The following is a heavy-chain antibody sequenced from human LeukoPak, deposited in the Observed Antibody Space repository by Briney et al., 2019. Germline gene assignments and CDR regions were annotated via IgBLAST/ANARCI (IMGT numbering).Heavy chain of an antibody. V-gene: IGHV4-59*12. CDR1: GGSISTYY. CDR2: IYYSGNT. J-gene: IGHJ4*02. D-gene: IGHD6-6*01. Sequence: PSETLSLTCTVSGGSISTYYWSWIRQPPGKGLEWIGYIYYSGNTIYNPSLKSRVTISVDTSKNQFSLKLSSVTAADTAVYYCARLGDRQVLGNWGQGTLVTVSS. CDR3: ARLGDRQVLGN.